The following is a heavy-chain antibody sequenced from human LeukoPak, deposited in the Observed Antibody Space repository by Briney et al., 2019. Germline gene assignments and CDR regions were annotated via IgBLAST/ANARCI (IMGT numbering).Heavy chain of an antibody. CDR2: IIPIFGTA. V-gene: IGHV1-69*13. CDR3: ARTFEAAGRRHFDY. J-gene: IGHJ4*02. Sequence: SVKVSCKASGGTFSSYAISWVRQAPGQGLEWMGGIIPIFGTANYAQKFQGRVTITADESTSTAYMELSSLRSEDTAVHYCARTFEAAGRRHFDYWGQGTLVTVSS. D-gene: IGHD6-13*01. CDR1: GGTFSSYA.